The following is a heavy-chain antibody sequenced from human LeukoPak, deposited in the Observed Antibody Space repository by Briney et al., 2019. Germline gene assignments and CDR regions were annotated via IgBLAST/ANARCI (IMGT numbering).Heavy chain of an antibody. CDR3: AKDDAWLQYGD. CDR1: GFPFSSRW. J-gene: IGHJ4*02. Sequence: GGSLRLSCAASGFPFSSRWMSWVRQAPGKGLEWVGNIQPDGNKEYPVDSVKGRFTISRDNAKNSLYLQMNSLRPEDTAVYYCAKDDAWLQYGDWGRGTLVTVSS. D-gene: IGHD5-24*01. CDR2: IQPDGNKE. V-gene: IGHV3-7*03.